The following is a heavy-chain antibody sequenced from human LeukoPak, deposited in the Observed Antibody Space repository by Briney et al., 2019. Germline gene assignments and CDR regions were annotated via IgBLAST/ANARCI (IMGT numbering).Heavy chain of an antibody. CDR1: GGSISSHY. CDR3: ARGTGFYDSSGHYYWGYFDS. J-gene: IGHJ4*02. D-gene: IGHD3-22*01. Sequence: SETLSLTCTVSGGSISSHYWSWFRQTPGERPEWLAFIYYSGTTNYNPSLKGRATISIDSSKNQFSLKLSSATAADTAIYYCARGTGFYDSSGHYYWGYFDSWGQGTLVPVS. CDR2: IYYSGTT. V-gene: IGHV4-59*11.